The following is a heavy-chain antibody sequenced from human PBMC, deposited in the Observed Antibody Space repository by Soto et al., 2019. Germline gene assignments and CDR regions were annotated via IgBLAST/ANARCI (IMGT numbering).Heavy chain of an antibody. CDR2: IKQDGSEK. J-gene: IGHJ4*02. D-gene: IGHD3-3*01. V-gene: IGHV3-7*01. CDR1: GFTFNNYW. Sequence: GGSLRLSCAASGFTFNNYWMNWVRQAPGKGLEWVANIKQDGSEKYYVDSVKGRFTISRDNAKNSLYLQVNSLRAEDTAVYYCARIPLIYDFWSGYFDYWGQGTLVTVSS. CDR3: ARIPLIYDFWSGYFDY.